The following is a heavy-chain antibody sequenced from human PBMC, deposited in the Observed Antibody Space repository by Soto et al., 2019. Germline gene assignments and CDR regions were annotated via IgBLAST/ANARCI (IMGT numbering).Heavy chain of an antibody. D-gene: IGHD2-8*01. CDR2: ISSSSSTI. CDR3: ARDLRYCSNGVCHYYYYGMDV. Sequence: GGSLRLSCAASGFTFSSYSMNWVRQAPGKGLEWVSYISSSSSTIYYADSVKGRFTISRDNAKNSLYLQMNSLRDEDTAVYYCARDLRYCSNGVCHYYYYGMDVWGPGTTLTVYS. V-gene: IGHV3-48*02. CDR1: GFTFSSYS. J-gene: IGHJ6*02.